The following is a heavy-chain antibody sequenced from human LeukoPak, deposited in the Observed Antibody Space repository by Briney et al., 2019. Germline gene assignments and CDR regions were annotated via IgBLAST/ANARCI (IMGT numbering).Heavy chain of an antibody. Sequence: ASVKVSCKASGYTFTSYGISWVRQAPGQGLEWMGWISAYNGNTNYAQKLQGRVTITTDESTSTAYMELSSLRSEDTAVYYCARAPPDYDFWSGRNPYYFDYWGQGTLVTVSS. CDR2: ISAYNGNT. D-gene: IGHD3-3*01. CDR3: ARAPPDYDFWSGRNPYYFDY. V-gene: IGHV1-18*01. J-gene: IGHJ4*02. CDR1: GYTFTSYG.